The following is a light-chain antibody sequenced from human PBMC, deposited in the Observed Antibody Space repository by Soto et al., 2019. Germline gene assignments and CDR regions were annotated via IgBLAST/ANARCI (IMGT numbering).Light chain of an antibody. CDR2: KAS. CDR1: QSISSW. CDR3: QQFDTYHRT. Sequence: DIQMTQSPSTLSASVGDRVTITCRASQSISSWLDWYQQKPGKAPKLLIYKASTLESGVPSRFSGSGSGTEFTLTISSLQPDDFATYYCQQFDTYHRTFGQGTKVEIK. V-gene: IGKV1-5*03. J-gene: IGKJ1*01.